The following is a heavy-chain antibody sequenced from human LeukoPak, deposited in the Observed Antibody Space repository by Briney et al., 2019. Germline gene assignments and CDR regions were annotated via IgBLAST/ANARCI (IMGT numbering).Heavy chain of an antibody. CDR3: ARGGRIQLWLGYYMDV. J-gene: IGHJ6*03. Sequence: SETLSLTCTVSGGSISSYYWSWIRQPPGKGLEWIGYIYYSGSTNHNPSLKSRVTISVDTSKNQVSLKLSSVTAADTAVYYCARGGRIQLWLGYYMDVWGKGTTVTVSS. D-gene: IGHD5-18*01. CDR2: IYYSGST. CDR1: GGSISSYY. V-gene: IGHV4-59*12.